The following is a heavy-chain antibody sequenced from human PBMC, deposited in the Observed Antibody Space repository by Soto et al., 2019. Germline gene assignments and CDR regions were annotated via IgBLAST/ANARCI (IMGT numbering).Heavy chain of an antibody. D-gene: IGHD6-6*01. J-gene: IGHJ4*02. Sequence: GASVKVSCKASGYTFTSYGISWVRQAPGQGLEWMGWISAYNGNTNYAQKLQGRVTMTTDTSTSTAYMELRSLRSDDTAVYYCASDLISYSSSTGLFDYSGQGTLVTVSS. CDR2: ISAYNGNT. CDR3: ASDLISYSSSTGLFDY. CDR1: GYTFTSYG. V-gene: IGHV1-18*01.